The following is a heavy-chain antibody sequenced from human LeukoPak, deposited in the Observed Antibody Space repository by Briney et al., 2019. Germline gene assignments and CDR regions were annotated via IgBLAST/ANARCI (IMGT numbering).Heavy chain of an antibody. Sequence: GGSLRLSCAASGFTFSSYGMTWVRQAPGKGLEWVANIKQDGSDKYYVDSVKGRFTISRDNAKNSLYLQMNSLRVDDTALYYCARQYTSSWYALGYLDYWGQRTLVTVSS. J-gene: IGHJ4*02. CDR2: IKQDGSDK. CDR3: ARQYTSSWYALGYLDY. V-gene: IGHV3-7*01. D-gene: IGHD6-13*01. CDR1: GFTFSSYG.